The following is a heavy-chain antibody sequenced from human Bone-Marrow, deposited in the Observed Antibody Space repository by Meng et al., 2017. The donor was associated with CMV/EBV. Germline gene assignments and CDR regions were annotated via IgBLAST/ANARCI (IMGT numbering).Heavy chain of an antibody. J-gene: IGHJ5*02. CDR2: ISAYNGNT. D-gene: IGHD6-13*01. CDR1: GYTFTSYG. V-gene: IGHV1-18*01. CDR3: ARVSRGSSWTTNWFDP. Sequence: ASVKVSCKASGYTFTSYGISWVRQAPGQGLEWMGWISAYNGNTNYAQKLQGRVTMTTDTSTSTAYMELRSLRSDDTAVYYCARVSRGSSWTTNWFDPWGQGTLVTVSS.